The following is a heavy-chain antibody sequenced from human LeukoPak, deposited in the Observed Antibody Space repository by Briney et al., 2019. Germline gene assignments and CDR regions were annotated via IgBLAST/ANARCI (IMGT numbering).Heavy chain of an antibody. CDR3: ARGLTDFDY. Sequence: SETLSLTCAVYGGSFSGYYWSWIRQPPGKGLEWIGEINHSGSTNYNPSLKSRVTISVDTSKNQFSLKLSSVTAADTAVYYCARGLTDFDYWRQGTLVTVSS. D-gene: IGHD2-21*02. CDR1: GGSFSGYY. J-gene: IGHJ4*02. CDR2: INHSGST. V-gene: IGHV4-34*01.